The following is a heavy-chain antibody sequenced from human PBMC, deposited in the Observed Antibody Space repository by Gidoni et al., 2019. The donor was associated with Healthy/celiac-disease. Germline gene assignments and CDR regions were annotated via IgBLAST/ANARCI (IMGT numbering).Heavy chain of an antibody. CDR2: IYYSGST. V-gene: IGHV4-31*03. Sequence: QVQLQESGPGLVKPSQTLSLTCTVSGGSISRGGYYWSWIRQHPGKGLEWIGYIYYSGSTYYNPSLKSRVTISVDTSKNQFSLKLSFVTAADTAVYYCARGVGSGSYYEEYYGMDVWGQGTTVTVSS. D-gene: IGHD1-26*01. CDR1: GGSISRGGYY. CDR3: ARGVGSGSYYEEYYGMDV. J-gene: IGHJ6*02.